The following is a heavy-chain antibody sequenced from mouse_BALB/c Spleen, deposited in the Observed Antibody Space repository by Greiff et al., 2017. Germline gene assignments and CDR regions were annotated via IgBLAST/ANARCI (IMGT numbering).Heavy chain of an antibody. CDR3: ARGDGPYYFDY. J-gene: IGHJ2*01. CDR2: ISDGGSYT. V-gene: IGHV5-4*02. D-gene: IGHD1-2*01. CDR1: GFTFSDYY. Sequence: EVKVVESGGGLVKPGGSLKLSCAASGFTFSDYYMYWVRQTPEKRLEWVATISDGGSYTYYPDSVKGRFTISRDNAKNNLYLQMSSLKSEDTAMYYCARGDGPYYFDYWGQGTTLTVSS.